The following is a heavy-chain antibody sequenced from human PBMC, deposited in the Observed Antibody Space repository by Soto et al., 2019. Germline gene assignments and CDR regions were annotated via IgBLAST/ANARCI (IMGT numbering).Heavy chain of an antibody. CDR3: ARITGVLRLVLEY. V-gene: IGHV1-18*01. CDR1: GYTFHNYG. J-gene: IGHJ4*02. Sequence: GASVKVSCKASGYTFHNYGVNWVRQAPGHGLEWMGRISAYNYNTHYAQNFEGRVTMTKDTSTSTAYMELRSLRSDDTAIYYCARITGVLRLVLEYWGQGTQVTVSS. D-gene: IGHD3-16*01. CDR2: ISAYNYNT.